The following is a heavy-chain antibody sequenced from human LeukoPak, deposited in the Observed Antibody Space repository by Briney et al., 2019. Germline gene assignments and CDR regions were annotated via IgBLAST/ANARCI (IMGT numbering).Heavy chain of an antibody. CDR2: IYYSGST. CDR3: ARDNYDYVWGSYRYFDY. J-gene: IGHJ4*02. Sequence: PAETLSLTCTVSGGSISSYYWSWIRQPPGKGLEWIGYIYYSGSTNYNPSLKSRVTISVDTSKNQFSLKLSSVTAADTAVYYCARDNYDYVWGSYRYFDYWGQGTLVTVSS. D-gene: IGHD3-16*02. V-gene: IGHV4-59*01. CDR1: GGSISSYY.